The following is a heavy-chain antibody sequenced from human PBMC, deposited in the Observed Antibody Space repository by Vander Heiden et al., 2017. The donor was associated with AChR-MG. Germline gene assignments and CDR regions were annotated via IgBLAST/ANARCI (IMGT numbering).Heavy chain of an antibody. CDR2: ISDDGSNK. Sequence: QVQLVESGGGVVQTGRSLRLSCAASGLPSSSYAMHWVRQAPWKGLEWVAVISDDGSNKFYADSVKGRFTISRDNSKNTLYLQMNSLRAEDTAVYYCARDSTLYATTVRGVSWVYFDYWGQGTLVTVSS. CDR3: ARDSTLYATTVRGVSWVYFDY. D-gene: IGHD3-10*01. V-gene: IGHV3-30-3*01. J-gene: IGHJ4*02. CDR1: GLPSSSYA.